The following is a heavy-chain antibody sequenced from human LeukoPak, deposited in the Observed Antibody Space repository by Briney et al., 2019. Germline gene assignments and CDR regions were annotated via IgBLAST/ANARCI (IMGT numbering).Heavy chain of an antibody. CDR3: AHSSGWYIAEYFQH. Sequence: GSLRLSCAASGFTVSSNYVSWVRQAPGKGLEWVSVIYSGGSTYYADSVKGRFTISRDNSKNTLYIQMNSLRAEDTAVYYCAHSSGWYIAEYFQHWGQGTLVTVSS. J-gene: IGHJ1*01. D-gene: IGHD6-19*01. CDR2: IYSGGST. CDR1: GFTVSSNY. V-gene: IGHV3-53*01.